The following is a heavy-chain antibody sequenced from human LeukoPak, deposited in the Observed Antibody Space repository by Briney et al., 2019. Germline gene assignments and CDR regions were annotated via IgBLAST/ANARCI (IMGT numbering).Heavy chain of an antibody. Sequence: PSETLSLTCTVSGGSINTYYWSWIRQPPGKGLEWIGYIYYSGSTNYNPSLKSRVTISVDTSKNQLSLKLSSVTPADPAVYYCARGRDGYTFGYWGQGTLVTVSS. CDR3: ARGRDGYTFGY. V-gene: IGHV4-59*01. CDR1: GGSINTYY. D-gene: IGHD5-24*01. J-gene: IGHJ4*02. CDR2: IYYSGST.